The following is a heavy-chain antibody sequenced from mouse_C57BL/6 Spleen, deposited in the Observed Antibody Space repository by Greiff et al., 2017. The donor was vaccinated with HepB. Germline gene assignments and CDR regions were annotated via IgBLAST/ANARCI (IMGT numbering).Heavy chain of an antibody. V-gene: IGHV1-82*01. CDR3: ARTPYGYYFDY. Sequence: VKLMESGPELVKPGASVKISCKASGYAFSSSWMNWVKQRPGKGLEWIGRIYPGDGDTNYNGKFKGKATLTADKSSSTAYMQLSSLTSEDSAVYFCARTPYGYYFDYWGQGTTLTVSS. J-gene: IGHJ2*01. CDR2: IYPGDGDT. CDR1: GYAFSSSW. D-gene: IGHD1-1*01.